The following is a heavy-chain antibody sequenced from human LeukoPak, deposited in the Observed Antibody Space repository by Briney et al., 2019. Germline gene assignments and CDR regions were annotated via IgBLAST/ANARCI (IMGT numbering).Heavy chain of an antibody. V-gene: IGHV1-2*06. CDR1: GYTFTGYY. CDR2: INPNSGGT. J-gene: IGHJ4*02. D-gene: IGHD6-19*01. Sequence: GASVKVSCKDSGYTFTGYYMHWVRQAPGQGLEWMGRINPNSGGTNYAQKFQGRVTMTRDTSISTAYMELSRLRSDDTAVYYCARGVTLTRSGSDYWGQGTLVTVSS. CDR3: ARGVTLTRSGSDY.